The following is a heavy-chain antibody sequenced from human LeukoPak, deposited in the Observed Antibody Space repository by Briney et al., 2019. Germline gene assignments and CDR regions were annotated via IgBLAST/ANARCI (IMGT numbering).Heavy chain of an antibody. CDR3: AKHSYDSGVYQPNDY. D-gene: IGHD3-22*01. J-gene: IGHJ4*02. CDR1: GFTFTSYG. V-gene: IGHV3-23*01. CDR2: ISGSGDIT. Sequence: GGSLRLSCAASGFTFTSYGMSWVRQAPGRGLEWVSSISGSGDITLYADSVKGRFTISRDNSKNTLYLVMNNLRADDTAVHYCAKHSYDSGVYQPNDYWGQGTLVTVSS.